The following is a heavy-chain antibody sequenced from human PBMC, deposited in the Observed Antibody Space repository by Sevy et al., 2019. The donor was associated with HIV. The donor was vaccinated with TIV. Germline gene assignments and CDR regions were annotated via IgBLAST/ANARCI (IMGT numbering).Heavy chain of an antibody. J-gene: IGHJ4*02. Sequence: SETLSLTCTVSGDSISSRSYYWNWVRQPAAKGLEWIGRIYSSGTTDYNPSLKSRLTMSVDTSKNQFSPNLRSVTAADTAVYYCARRFSSSSFDYWGQGILVTVSS. V-gene: IGHV4-61*02. CDR2: IYSSGTT. CDR1: GDSISSRSYY. CDR3: ARRFSSSSFDY. D-gene: IGHD6-6*01.